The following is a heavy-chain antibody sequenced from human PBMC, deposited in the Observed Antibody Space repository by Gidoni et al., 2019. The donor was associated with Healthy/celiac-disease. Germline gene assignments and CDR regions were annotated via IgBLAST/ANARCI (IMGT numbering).Heavy chain of an antibody. CDR1: GYSFTSYW. Sequence: EVQLVQSGAEVKKPGESLRISCKGSGYSFTSYWISWVRQMPGKGLEWMGRIDPSDSYTNYSPSFQGHVTISADKSISTAYLQWSSLKASDTAMYYCARRIGYYYGSGSSYGMDVWGQGTTVTVSS. CDR3: ARRIGYYYGSGSSYGMDV. D-gene: IGHD3-10*01. V-gene: IGHV5-10-1*03. CDR2: IDPSDSYT. J-gene: IGHJ6*02.